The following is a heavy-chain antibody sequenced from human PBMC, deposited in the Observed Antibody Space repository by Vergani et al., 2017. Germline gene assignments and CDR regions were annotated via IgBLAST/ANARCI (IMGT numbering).Heavy chain of an antibody. V-gene: IGHV4-34*01. J-gene: IGHJ4*02. Sequence: QVQLQQWCAGLLKPSETLSLTCAVYCGSFSGYYWSWIRQPPGKGLEWIGEINHSGSTNYNPSLKSRVTISVDTSKNPFSLKLSSVTAADTAVYYCARLDPVATIRTQEDYWGQGTLVTGSS. CDR3: ARLDPVATIRTQEDY. CDR2: INHSGST. D-gene: IGHD5-12*01. CDR1: CGSFSGYY.